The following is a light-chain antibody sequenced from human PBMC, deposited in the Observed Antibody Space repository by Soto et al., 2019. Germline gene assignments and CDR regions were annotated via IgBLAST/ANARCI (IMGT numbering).Light chain of an antibody. CDR2: GNS. J-gene: IGLJ2*01. CDR3: QSYDSSLSGVV. Sequence: QYVLTQPPSVSGAAGQRVTISCTGCSSNIGAGYDVHWYQQLPGTAPKLLIYGNSTRPSGVPDRFSGSKSGTSASLAITGLQAEDEADYYCQSYDSSLSGVVFGGGTKVTVL. CDR1: SSNIGAGYD. V-gene: IGLV1-40*01.